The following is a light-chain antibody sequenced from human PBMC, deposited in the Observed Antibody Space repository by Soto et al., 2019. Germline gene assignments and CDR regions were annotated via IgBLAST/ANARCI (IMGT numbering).Light chain of an antibody. J-gene: IGKJ1*01. CDR3: QLYGSSPWT. Sequence: EIVLTQSPGTLSLSPGEKATLSCRASQGVSSSYLAWYQQKPGQAPRPLIYGASSRAIGIPDRFSGSGSGTDFTLTISRLEPEDFAVYYCQLYGSSPWTFGQGTKVEIK. CDR1: QGVSSSY. CDR2: GAS. V-gene: IGKV3-20*01.